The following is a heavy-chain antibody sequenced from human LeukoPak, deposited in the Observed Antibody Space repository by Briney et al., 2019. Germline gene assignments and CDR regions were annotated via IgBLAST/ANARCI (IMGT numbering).Heavy chain of an antibody. CDR2: ISNNGDST. D-gene: IGHD4-17*01. CDR1: GFSFTNYG. V-gene: IGHV3-64*01. J-gene: IGHJ4*02. CDR3: ARSRYGAADY. Sequence: GGSLRLSCAAPGFSFTNYGMRWVRQAPGKGLEYVSSISNNGDSTYYASSVKSRFTISRDNSKNTLYLQMGSLRAEDMAVYYCARSRYGAADYWGQGTLATVSS.